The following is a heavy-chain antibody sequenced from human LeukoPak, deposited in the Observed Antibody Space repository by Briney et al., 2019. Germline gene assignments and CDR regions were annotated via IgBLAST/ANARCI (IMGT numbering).Heavy chain of an antibody. V-gene: IGHV3-7*01. Sequence: GGSLRLSCAASGFTFSSYWMSWVRQAPGKGLEWVANIKRDESEKYYVDSVKGRFTISRDNAKNSLYLQMNSLRADDTAMYYCARVRGSYCSDYWGQGTLVTVSS. J-gene: IGHJ4*02. CDR1: GFTFSSYW. CDR2: IKRDESEK. D-gene: IGHD1-26*01. CDR3: ARVRGSYCSDY.